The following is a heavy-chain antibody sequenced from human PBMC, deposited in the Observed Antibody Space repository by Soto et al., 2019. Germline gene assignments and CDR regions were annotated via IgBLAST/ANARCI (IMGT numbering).Heavy chain of an antibody. Sequence: ASVKVSCKVSGYTLTELSMHWVRQAPGKGLEWMGGFDPEDGETIYAQKFQGRVTMTEDTSTDTAYMELSSLRSEDTAVYYCAICSWFGELPTDYGMDVWGQGTTVTVSS. CDR2: FDPEDGET. CDR1: GYTLTELS. V-gene: IGHV1-24*01. CDR3: AICSWFGELPTDYGMDV. D-gene: IGHD3-10*01. J-gene: IGHJ6*02.